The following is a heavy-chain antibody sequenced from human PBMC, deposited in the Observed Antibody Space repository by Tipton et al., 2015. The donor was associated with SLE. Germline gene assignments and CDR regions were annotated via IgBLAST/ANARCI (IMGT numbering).Heavy chain of an antibody. D-gene: IGHD5-24*01. Sequence: SLRLSCAASGFTFSNYWMHWVRQAPGKGLVWVSRSNSDGSDTSYADSVKGRFTISRDNAKNTLDLQMNSLRAEDTAVYYCARSEMATITYWGQGTLVTVSS. V-gene: IGHV3-74*01. CDR3: ARSEMATITY. CDR2: SNSDGSDT. CDR1: GFTFSNYW. J-gene: IGHJ4*02.